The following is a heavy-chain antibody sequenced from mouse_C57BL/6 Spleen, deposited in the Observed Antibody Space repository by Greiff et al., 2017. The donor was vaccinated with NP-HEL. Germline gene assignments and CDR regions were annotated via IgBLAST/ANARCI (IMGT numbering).Heavy chain of an antibody. CDR2: IYIGNGYT. J-gene: IGHJ1*03. Sequence: EVQLQQSGAELVRPGSSVKMSCKTSGYTFTSYGINWVKQRPGQGLEWIGYIYIGNGYTEYNEKFKGKATLTSDTSSSTAYMQLSSLTSEDSAIYFCARREGNYYGSSYWYFDVWGTGTTVTVSS. CDR1: GYTFTSYG. CDR3: ARREGNYYGSSYWYFDV. V-gene: IGHV1-58*01. D-gene: IGHD1-1*01.